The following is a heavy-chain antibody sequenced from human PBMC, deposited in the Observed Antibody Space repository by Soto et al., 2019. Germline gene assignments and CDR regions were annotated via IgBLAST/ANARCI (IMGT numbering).Heavy chain of an antibody. D-gene: IGHD7-27*01. CDR1: GFTFSSYV. V-gene: IGHV3-23*01. Sequence: GGSLRLSCAASGFTFSSYVMSWVRQAPGKGLEWVSAISASGGITYYADSVKGRFSISRDNPKNTLYLQMNSLRAEDTAVYYCARLTRDLGSFGDLDYWGQGTLVTVSS. CDR2: ISASGGIT. J-gene: IGHJ4*02. CDR3: ARLTRDLGSFGDLDY.